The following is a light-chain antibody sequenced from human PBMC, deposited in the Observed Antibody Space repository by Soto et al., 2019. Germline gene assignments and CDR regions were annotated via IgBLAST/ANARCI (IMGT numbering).Light chain of an antibody. J-gene: IGKJ1*01. CDR1: QSVRSNF. Sequence: EIVLTQSPGTLSLSPGDTATLSCRASQSVRSNFLAWYQHKPGQAPRLLIHDAYSRATGIPDRFSGSGSDRDFTLTISRLEPEDFAVYFCQQRYDWPWTFGLGTKVEI. V-gene: IGKV3D-20*02. CDR3: QQRYDWPWT. CDR2: DAY.